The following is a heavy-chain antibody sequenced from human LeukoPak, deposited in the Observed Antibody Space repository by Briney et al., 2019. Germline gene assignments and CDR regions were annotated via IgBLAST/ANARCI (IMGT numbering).Heavy chain of an antibody. CDR3: ARGPYSSSWYFGCFDY. J-gene: IGHJ4*02. Sequence: SETLSLTCAVYGGSFSGYYWSWIRQPPGKGLEWIGEINHSGSNNYNPSLKSRVTISVDASENQFSLKLSSVTAADTAVYYCARGPYSSSWYFGCFDYWGQGTLVTVSS. CDR2: INHSGSN. D-gene: IGHD6-13*01. V-gene: IGHV4-34*01. CDR1: GGSFSGYY.